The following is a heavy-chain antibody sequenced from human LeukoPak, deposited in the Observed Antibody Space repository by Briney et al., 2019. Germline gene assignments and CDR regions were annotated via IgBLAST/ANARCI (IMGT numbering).Heavy chain of an antibody. J-gene: IGHJ4*02. CDR1: DFSFSSRW. CDR3: ARGHVAGSDRHWDY. Sequence: GGSLRLSCAASDFSFSSRWMHWVRQAPGKGLVWVSRIISDGSSINYADSVKGRFTISRDNAKNTVYLQMNSLRAEDTAVYYCARGHVAGSDRHWDYWGQGALVTVSS. V-gene: IGHV3-74*01. D-gene: IGHD6-19*01. CDR2: IISDGSSI.